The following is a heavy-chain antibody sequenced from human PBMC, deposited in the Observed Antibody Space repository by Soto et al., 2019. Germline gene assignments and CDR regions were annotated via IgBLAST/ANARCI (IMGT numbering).Heavy chain of an antibody. J-gene: IGHJ4*02. CDR1: GYSFTSYL. CDR2: IDPSDSYT. Sequence: GESLKISFKGSGYSFTSYLISWVRQMPVKGLEWMGRIDPSDSYTNYSPSFQGHVTISADKSISTAYLQWSSLKASDTAMYYCAMGQAAGEYWGQGTLVAVCS. CDR3: AMGQAAGEY. V-gene: IGHV5-10-1*01. D-gene: IGHD6-13*01.